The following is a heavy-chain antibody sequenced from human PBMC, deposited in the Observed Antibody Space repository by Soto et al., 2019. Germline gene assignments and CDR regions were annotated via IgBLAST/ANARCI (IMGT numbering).Heavy chain of an antibody. CDR3: AKGIRGFALLSGEIWYNWFDP. CDR1: GFTFDDYA. J-gene: IGHJ5*02. V-gene: IGHV3-9*01. D-gene: IGHD3-10*01. CDR2: ISWNSGSI. Sequence: GGSLRLSCAASGFTFDDYAMHWVRQAPGKGLEWVSGISWNSGSIGYADSVKGRFTISRDNAKNSLYLQMNSLRAEDTALYYCAKGIRGFALLSGEIWYNWFDPWGQGTLVTVSS.